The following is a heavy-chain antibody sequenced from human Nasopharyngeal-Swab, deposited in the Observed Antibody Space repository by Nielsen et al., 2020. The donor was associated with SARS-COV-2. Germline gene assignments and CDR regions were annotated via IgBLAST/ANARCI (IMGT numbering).Heavy chain of an antibody. V-gene: IGHV1-58*01. J-gene: IGHJ4*02. Sequence: SVKVSCKASGFTFTSSAVQWVRQARGQRLEWIGWIVVGSGNTSYAQKFQERVTITRDMSTSTAYMELSSLRSEDTAVYYCAADSTRDDYGGNGVDYFDYWGQGTLVTVSS. CDR3: AADSTRDDYGGNGVDYFDY. CDR2: IVVGSGNT. D-gene: IGHD4-23*01. CDR1: GFTFTSSA.